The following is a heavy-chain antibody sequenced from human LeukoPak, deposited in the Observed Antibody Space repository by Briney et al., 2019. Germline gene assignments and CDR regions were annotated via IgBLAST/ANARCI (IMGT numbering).Heavy chain of an antibody. V-gene: IGHV1-69*06. CDR1: GDTFSNYA. J-gene: IGHJ4*02. CDR3: ATYYDILAGYWTHFDY. CDR2: IIPIFGTA. D-gene: IGHD3-9*01. Sequence: ASVKVSRKASGDTFSNYAISWVRQAPGQGLEWMGGIIPIFGTANYAQKFQGRVTITADKSTSTAYMELSSLRSEDTAVYYCATYYDILAGYWTHFDYWGQGTLVTVSS.